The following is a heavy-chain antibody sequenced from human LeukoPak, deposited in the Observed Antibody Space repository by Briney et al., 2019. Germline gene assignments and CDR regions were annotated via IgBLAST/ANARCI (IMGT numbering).Heavy chain of an antibody. CDR2: IYTSGST. CDR3: ARSGKFVLYYGSGSGAFDI. J-gene: IGHJ3*02. CDR1: GGSISSGSYY. Sequence: KTSETLSLTCTVSGGSISSGSYYWSWIRQPAGKGLEWIGRIYTSGSTNYNPSLKSRVTISVDTSKNQFSLKLSSVTAADTAVYYCARSGKFVLYYGSGSGAFDIWGQGTMVTVSS. D-gene: IGHD3-10*01. V-gene: IGHV4-61*02.